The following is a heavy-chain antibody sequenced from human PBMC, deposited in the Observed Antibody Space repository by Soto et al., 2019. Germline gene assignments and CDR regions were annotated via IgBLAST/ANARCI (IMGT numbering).Heavy chain of an antibody. D-gene: IGHD1-26*01. Sequence: EVQLVESGGGSVQPGESLRLSCAASGFSFRDYDMHWVRQRKGKGLEWVSALGAARDPYYVGSVKGRFSVSRDNAQNSLFLQMNHLGVEDTPVYFCARAYLGRLPRRADYYYAMDVWGRGTTVTVSS. V-gene: IGHV3-13*05. CDR3: ARAYLGRLPRRADYYYAMDV. J-gene: IGHJ6*02. CDR1: GFSFRDYD. CDR2: LGAARDP.